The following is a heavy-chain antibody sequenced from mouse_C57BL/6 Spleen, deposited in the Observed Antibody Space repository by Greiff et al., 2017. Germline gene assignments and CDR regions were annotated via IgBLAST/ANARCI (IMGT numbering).Heavy chain of an antibody. CDR3: ARRGLYYYGGWYFDV. V-gene: IGHV1-26*01. Sequence: VQLQQSGPELVKPGASVKISCKASGYTFTDYYMNWVKQSHGKSLEWIGDINPNNGGTSYNQKFKGKATLTVDKSSSTAYMELRSLTSEDSAVYYCARRGLYYYGGWYFDVWGTGTTVTVSS. D-gene: IGHD1-1*01. CDR1: GYTFTDYY. CDR2: INPNNGGT. J-gene: IGHJ1*03.